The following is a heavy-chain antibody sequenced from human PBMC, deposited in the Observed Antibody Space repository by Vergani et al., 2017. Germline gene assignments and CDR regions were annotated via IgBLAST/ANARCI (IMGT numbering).Heavy chain of an antibody. CDR2: IWYDGSNK. D-gene: IGHD1-7*01. CDR1: GFTFSSYG. CDR3: ARDAQTALELLDYDYYYMDV. J-gene: IGHJ6*03. V-gene: IGHV3-33*01. Sequence: QVPLVESGGGVVQPGRSLRLSCAASGFTFSSYGMHWVRQAPGKGLEWVAVIWYDGSNKYYADSVKGRFTISRDNSKNTLYLQMNSLRAEDTAVYYCARDAQTALELLDYDYYYMDVWGKGTTVTVSS.